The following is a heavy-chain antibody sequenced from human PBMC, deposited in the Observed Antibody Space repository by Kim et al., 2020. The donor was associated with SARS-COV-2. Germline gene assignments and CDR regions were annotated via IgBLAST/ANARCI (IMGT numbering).Heavy chain of an antibody. V-gene: IGHV1-69*13. CDR2: IIPIFGTA. Sequence: SVKVSCKASGGTFSSYAISWVRQAPGQGLEWMGGIIPIFGTANYAQKFQGRVTITADESTSTAYMELSSLRSEDTAVYYCARDQQGYYYDSSGYYMDWFDPWGQGTLVTVSS. CDR1: GGTFSSYA. CDR3: ARDQQGYYYDSSGYYMDWFDP. J-gene: IGHJ5*02. D-gene: IGHD3-22*01.